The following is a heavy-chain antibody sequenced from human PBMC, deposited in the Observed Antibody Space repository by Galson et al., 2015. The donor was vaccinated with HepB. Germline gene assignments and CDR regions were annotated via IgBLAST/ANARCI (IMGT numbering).Heavy chain of an antibody. V-gene: IGHV1-3*01. Sequence: SVKVSCKASGYTFTSYAMHWVRQAPGQRLEWMGWINAGNGNTKYSQKFQGRVTITRDTSASTAYMELSSLRSEDTAVYYCARDWYGDYRYFDYWGQGTLVTVSS. CDR1: GYTFTSYA. CDR3: ARDWYGDYRYFDY. CDR2: INAGNGNT. J-gene: IGHJ4*02. D-gene: IGHD4-17*01.